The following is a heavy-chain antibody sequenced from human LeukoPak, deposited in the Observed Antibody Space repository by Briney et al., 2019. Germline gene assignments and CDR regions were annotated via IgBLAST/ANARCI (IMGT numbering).Heavy chain of an antibody. CDR1: GFTFSSYG. CDR2: ISYDGSNK. V-gene: IGHV3-30*18. J-gene: IGHJ4*02. CDR3: AKSGYVDYGDYVRIKYFDY. D-gene: IGHD4-17*01. Sequence: PGRSLRLSCAASGFTFSSYGVHWVRQAPGKGLEWVAVISYDGSNKYFADSVKGRFTISRDNSKNTLYLQMNSLRAEDTAVYYCAKSGYVDYGDYVRIKYFDYWGQGTLVTVSS.